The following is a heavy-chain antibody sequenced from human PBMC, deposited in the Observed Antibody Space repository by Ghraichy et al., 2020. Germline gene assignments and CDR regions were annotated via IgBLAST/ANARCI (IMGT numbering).Heavy chain of an antibody. CDR2: ISGAGTAT. J-gene: IGHJ4*02. CDR3: AKARMAAAITEGYFDY. Sequence: GESLNISCAASGFTLRNYALSWVRQAPGRGLEWVSAISGAGTATYYADSVKGRFTISRDNSKNTLFLQMNSLRVDDTAVYYCAKARMAAAITEGYFDYWGQGTLVTVSS. D-gene: IGHD6-25*01. V-gene: IGHV3-23*01. CDR1: GFTLRNYA.